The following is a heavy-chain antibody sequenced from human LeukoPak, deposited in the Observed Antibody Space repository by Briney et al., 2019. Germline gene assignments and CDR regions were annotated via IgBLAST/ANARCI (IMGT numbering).Heavy chain of an antibody. J-gene: IGHJ4*02. CDR2: INWNGGST. CDR3: ARLREIPVFGVVTKSTSYFDY. V-gene: IGHV3-20*04. Sequence: GGSLRLSCAASGFTFTNYWMSWVRQAPGKGLEWVSGINWNGGSTGYADSVKGRFTISRDNAKNSLYLQMNSLRAEDTAVYYCARLREIPVFGVVTKSTSYFDYWGQGTLVTVSS. CDR1: GFTFTNYW. D-gene: IGHD3-3*01.